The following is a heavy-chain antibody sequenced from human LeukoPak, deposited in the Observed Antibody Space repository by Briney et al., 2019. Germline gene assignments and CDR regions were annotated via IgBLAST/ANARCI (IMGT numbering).Heavy chain of an antibody. V-gene: IGHV3-48*01. Sequence: GGSMTLSCAASGFTFSSYSMHWVRHAPGKGLEWVSCISSSSSTIYYADSVKGRFTISRDNAKNSLYLQMNSLRAEDTAVYYCARDSSGWFRGEFDYWGQGTLVTVSS. CDR2: ISSSSSTI. D-gene: IGHD6-19*01. J-gene: IGHJ4*02. CDR1: GFTFSSYS. CDR3: ARDSSGWFRGEFDY.